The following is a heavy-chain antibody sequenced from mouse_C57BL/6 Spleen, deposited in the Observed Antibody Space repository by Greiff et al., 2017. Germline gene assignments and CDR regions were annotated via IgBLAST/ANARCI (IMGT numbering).Heavy chain of an antibody. Sequence: EVQLVESGGGLVKPGGSLKLSCAASGFTFSSYTMSWVRQTPEKRLEWVATISGGGGNTYYPDSVKGRFTISRDNAKNTLYLQMSSLRSEDTALYDCARVYYGNDYWGQGTTLTVSS. D-gene: IGHD2-1*01. CDR1: GFTFSSYT. V-gene: IGHV5-9*01. J-gene: IGHJ2*01. CDR3: ARVYYGNDY. CDR2: ISGGGGNT.